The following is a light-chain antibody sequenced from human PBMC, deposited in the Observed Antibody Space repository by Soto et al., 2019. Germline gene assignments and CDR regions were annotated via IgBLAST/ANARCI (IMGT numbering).Light chain of an antibody. J-gene: IGKJ4*01. CDR2: AAS. CDR3: QHANSFPLT. CDR1: HGISSW. Sequence: IQMTQSPASVSASVGDRVTITCRASHGISSWVAWYQQKPGKAPNLLINAASSLQSGVPSRFSGRRSGTDFTLTISSLQPEDFATYHCQHANSFPLTFGGGTNGDSK. V-gene: IGKV1-12*01.